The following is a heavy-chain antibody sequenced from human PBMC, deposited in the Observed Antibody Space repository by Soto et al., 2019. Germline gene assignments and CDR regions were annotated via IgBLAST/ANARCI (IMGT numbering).Heavy chain of an antibody. CDR3: ARGSPHTNWFDP. Sequence: PSETLSLTCTVSGGSINGYYWSWIRQPPGKGLEWIGFINYSGSTNYHPSLKSRVTLSVDTSKNQFSLKLTSVTAADTALYSCARGSPHTNWFDPWGQGSLVTVSS. CDR1: GGSINGYY. J-gene: IGHJ5*02. CDR2: INYSGST. V-gene: IGHV4-59*01.